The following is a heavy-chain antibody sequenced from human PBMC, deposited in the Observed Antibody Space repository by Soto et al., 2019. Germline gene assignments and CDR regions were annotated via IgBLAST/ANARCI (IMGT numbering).Heavy chain of an antibody. D-gene: IGHD3-22*01. CDR2: ISPGDSAT. J-gene: IGHJ4*02. CDR3: ARHYYYDSSYYYPTNTKLPLDY. CDR1: GYSFMRYW. Sequence: GESLKISCKASGYSFMRYWIAWVRQVPGKGLEWMGSISPGDSATRYSPSFQGQVTISADKSISTAYLQWSSLKASDSAMYFCARHYYYDSSYYYPTNTKLPLDYWGQGTLVTVSS. V-gene: IGHV5-51*01.